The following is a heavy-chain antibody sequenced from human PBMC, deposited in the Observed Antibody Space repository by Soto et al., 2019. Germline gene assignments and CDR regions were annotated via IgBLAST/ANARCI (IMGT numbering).Heavy chain of an antibody. CDR1: GFTFSTYG. J-gene: IGHJ4*02. V-gene: IGHV3-23*01. CDR3: AKAYFVWSSEQPYYFDY. Sequence: GGSLRLSCVASGFTFSTYGMNWVRHAPGKGLQWVSGISYSGGSTYYADSVKGRFTISRDNSKNTLYLQMNSLRAEDTAVYYCAKAYFVWSSEQPYYFDYWGQGTLVTVSS. CDR2: ISYSGGST. D-gene: IGHD3-16*01.